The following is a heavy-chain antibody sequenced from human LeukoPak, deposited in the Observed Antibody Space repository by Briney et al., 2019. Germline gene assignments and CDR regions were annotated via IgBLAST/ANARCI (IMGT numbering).Heavy chain of an antibody. Sequence: GALRLSCAASGFTFSSHAMGWVRQAPGKGLEWVSAISGSGGNTYYADSVEGRFTISRDNSKNALYLQMNSLRAEDTAVYYCARSIVIGDTTRGFDYWGRGILVTVSS. CDR2: ISGSGGNT. J-gene: IGHJ4*02. CDR1: GFTFSSHA. V-gene: IGHV3-23*01. D-gene: IGHD1-26*01. CDR3: ARSIVIGDTTRGFDY.